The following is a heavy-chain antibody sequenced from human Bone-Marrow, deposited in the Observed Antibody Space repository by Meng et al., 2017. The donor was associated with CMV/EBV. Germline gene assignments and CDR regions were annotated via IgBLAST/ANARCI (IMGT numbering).Heavy chain of an antibody. D-gene: IGHD6-19*01. J-gene: IGHJ4*02. V-gene: IGHV5-51*01. CDR1: GYSFTSYW. Sequence: KVSCKGSGYSFTSYWIGWVRQMPGKGLEWMGIIYPGDSDTRYSPSFQGQVTISADKSVSTAYLQWSSLKASDTAIYYCTRRVGRAVSGTHFDYWGQGSLVTVSS. CDR2: IYPGDSDT. CDR3: TRRVGRAVSGTHFDY.